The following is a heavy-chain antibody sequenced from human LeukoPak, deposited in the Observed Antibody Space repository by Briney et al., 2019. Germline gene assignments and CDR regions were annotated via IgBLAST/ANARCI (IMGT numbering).Heavy chain of an antibody. J-gene: IGHJ3*02. CDR3: ARDRSGGGDAFDI. CDR1: GFTFSSYG. CDR2: IQYDGSNQ. D-gene: IGHD2-15*01. Sequence: GGSLRLSCAASGFTFSSYGMHWVRQAPGKGLEWVAYIQYDGSNQQYADSVKGRFSISRDRSKNIPYLQMNSLRAEDTAVYYCARDRSGGGDAFDIWGQGTMVTVSS. V-gene: IGHV3-30*02.